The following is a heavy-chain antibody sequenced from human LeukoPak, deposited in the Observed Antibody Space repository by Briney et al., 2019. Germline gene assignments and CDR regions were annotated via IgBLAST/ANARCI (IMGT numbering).Heavy chain of an antibody. CDR3: AKDPVPYDSSGSY. V-gene: IGHV3-21*04. Sequence: GGSLRLSCAASGFTFSSYSMNWVRQAPGKGLEWVSSISSSSSYIYYADSVKGRFTISRDNAKNSLYLQMNSLRAEDAAVYYCAKDPVPYDSSGSYWGQGTLVTVSS. D-gene: IGHD3-22*01. CDR2: ISSSSSYI. CDR1: GFTFSSYS. J-gene: IGHJ4*02.